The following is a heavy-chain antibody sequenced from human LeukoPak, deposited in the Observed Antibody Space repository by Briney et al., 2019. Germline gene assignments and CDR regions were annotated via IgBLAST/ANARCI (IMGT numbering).Heavy chain of an antibody. J-gene: IGHJ4*02. V-gene: IGHV1-69*13. CDR2: IIPIFGTT. D-gene: IGHD3-22*01. CDR1: GGTFSSYA. Sequence: ASVKVSCKASGGTFSSYAVTWVRQAPGQGLEWMGGIIPIFGTTNYAQKFQGRATITADESTSTAYMELSSLRSEDTAVYYCATGYSSGYYSFDYWGQGTLVTVSS. CDR3: ATGYSSGYYSFDY.